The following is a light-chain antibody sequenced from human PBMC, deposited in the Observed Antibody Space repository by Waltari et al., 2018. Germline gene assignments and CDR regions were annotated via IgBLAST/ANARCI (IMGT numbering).Light chain of an antibody. CDR1: ALQKKY. V-gene: IGLV3-10*01. Sequence: SYELTQPPSVSVSPGQTARITCSGEALQKKYAYWYQQKSGPVPVLVIYEDDKRPSGIPERFSGSSSWTMATLTISGAQVEDEADYYCYSVDNSGTPVFGGGTKLTVL. J-gene: IGLJ2*01. CDR2: EDD. CDR3: YSVDNSGTPV.